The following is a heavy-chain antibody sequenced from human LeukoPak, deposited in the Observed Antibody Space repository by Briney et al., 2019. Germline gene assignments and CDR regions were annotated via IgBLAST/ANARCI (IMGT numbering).Heavy chain of an antibody. V-gene: IGHV4-34*01. J-gene: IGHJ4*02. CDR2: INHSVGT. CDR1: SGSFSGYY. CDR3: ATTEKLTYYFDY. D-gene: IGHD1-1*01. Sequence: SETLSLTCSVYSGSFSGYYWSWIRQPPGKGLEWIGEINHSVGTNYNPSLKSRVTISVDTSKNQFSLKLSSVTAADTAVYYCATTEKLTYYFDYWGQGTLVTVSS.